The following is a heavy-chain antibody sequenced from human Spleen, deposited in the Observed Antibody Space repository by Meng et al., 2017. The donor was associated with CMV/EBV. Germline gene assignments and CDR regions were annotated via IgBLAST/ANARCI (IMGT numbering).Heavy chain of an antibody. J-gene: IGHJ4*02. Sequence: SETLSLTCTVSGGSISSSSYYWGWIRQPPGKGLEWIGSIYYSGSTYYNPSLKSRVTISVDTSKNQFSLKLSSVTAADTAVYYCARDQGGTTIDWGQGTLVTVSS. CDR3: ARDQGGTTID. CDR1: GGSISSSSYY. CDR2: IYYSGST. D-gene: IGHD1-7*01. V-gene: IGHV4-39*07.